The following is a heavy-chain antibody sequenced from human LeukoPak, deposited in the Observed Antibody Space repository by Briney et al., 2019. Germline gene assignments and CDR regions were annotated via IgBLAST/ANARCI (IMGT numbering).Heavy chain of an antibody. CDR3: ARQGSGTGSHFDY. Sequence: PSETLSLTCTVSGGPISSSSYYWGWIRQPPGKGLEWIGSIYYSGTTFYNPSLKSRVTLSVDTSKTQFSLRLRSVTAADTAIYYCARQGSGTGSHFDYWGQGTLVTVSS. V-gene: IGHV4-39*01. CDR1: GGPISSSSYY. CDR2: IYYSGTT. D-gene: IGHD1-26*01. J-gene: IGHJ4*02.